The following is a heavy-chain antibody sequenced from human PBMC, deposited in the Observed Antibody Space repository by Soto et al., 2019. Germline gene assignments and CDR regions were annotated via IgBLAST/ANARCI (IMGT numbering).Heavy chain of an antibody. CDR2: ISASSTTI. Sequence: PGGSLRLSCAASGFTFSSYSMNWVRQAPGKGLEWVSYISASSTTIYYADSVKGRFTISRDNSKNTLYLQMNSLRAEDTAVYYCARASGLERRGLDYWGQGTLVTVSS. CDR3: ARASGLERRGLDY. D-gene: IGHD1-1*01. CDR1: GFTFSSYS. V-gene: IGHV3-48*01. J-gene: IGHJ4*02.